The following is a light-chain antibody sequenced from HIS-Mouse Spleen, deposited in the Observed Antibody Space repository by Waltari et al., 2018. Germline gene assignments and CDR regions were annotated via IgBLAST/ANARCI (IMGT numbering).Light chain of an antibody. Sequence: SYELTQPPSVSVSPGQTASITCSGDKLGDKYACWYQQNPGQSPVLIIYQGSKRPSGIPERFSGSNSGNTATLTISGTQAMDEADYYCQAWDSSTYVFGTGTKVTVL. CDR1: KLGDKY. J-gene: IGLJ1*01. CDR3: QAWDSSTYV. V-gene: IGLV3-1*01. CDR2: QGS.